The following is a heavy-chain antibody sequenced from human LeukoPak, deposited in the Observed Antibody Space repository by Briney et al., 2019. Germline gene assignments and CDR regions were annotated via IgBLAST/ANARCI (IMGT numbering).Heavy chain of an antibody. Sequence: GGSLRLSCAASVFTFSSYAMSWVRQAPGKGLEWVSAISGSGGRTYYADSVKGRFTISRDNSKNTLYLQMNSLRAEDTAVYYWAKFTDYYGSGSYFDYWGQGTLVTVSS. D-gene: IGHD3-10*01. J-gene: IGHJ4*02. CDR3: AKFTDYYGSGSYFDY. CDR2: ISGSGGRT. V-gene: IGHV3-23*01. CDR1: VFTFSSYA.